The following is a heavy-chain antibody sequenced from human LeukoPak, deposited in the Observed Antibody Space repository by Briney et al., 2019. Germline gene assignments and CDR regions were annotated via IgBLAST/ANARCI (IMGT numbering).Heavy chain of an antibody. V-gene: IGHV4-39*01. CDR3: ARPTAGPATQGYDS. CDR2: ISDRGDA. CDR1: GGSINNSPYY. D-gene: IGHD1-1*01. Sequence: SETLSLTCTVSGGSINNSPYYWAWIRQPPGRGLEWIGSISDRGDAYHNPSLKSRVTISVDTSKNQFSLSVISVTAADTAVYFCARPTAGPATQGYDSWGQGILVTVAS. J-gene: IGHJ4*02.